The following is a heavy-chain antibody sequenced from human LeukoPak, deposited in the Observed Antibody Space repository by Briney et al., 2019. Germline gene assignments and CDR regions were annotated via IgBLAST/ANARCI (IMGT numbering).Heavy chain of an antibody. D-gene: IGHD5-18*01. CDR2: ISGSGGST. Sequence: GGSLRLSCAASGFTFSSYAMSWVRQAPGKGLESVSAISGSGGSTYYADSVKGRFTISRDNSKNTLYLQMNSLRAEDTAVYYCAKKYNYDSYYFDYWGQGTLVTVSS. CDR3: AKKYNYDSYYFDY. J-gene: IGHJ4*02. V-gene: IGHV3-23*01. CDR1: GFTFSSYA.